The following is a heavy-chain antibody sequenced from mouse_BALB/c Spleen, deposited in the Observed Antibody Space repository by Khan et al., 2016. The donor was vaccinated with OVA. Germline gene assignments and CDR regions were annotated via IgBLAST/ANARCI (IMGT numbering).Heavy chain of an antibody. V-gene: IGHV3-2*02. D-gene: IGHD1-1*01. J-gene: IGHJ4*01. CDR3: ARGNGYVYARDY. CDR1: GYSITSDYA. CDR2: ISYSGST. Sequence: EVQLQESGPGLVKPSQSLSLTCTVTGYSITSDYAWNWIRQFPGNKLEWMGYISYSGSTSYNPSLKSRISITRDTSKNQFFLQLNSVTTEDTATXSYARGNGYVYARDYWGQGTSVTVSS.